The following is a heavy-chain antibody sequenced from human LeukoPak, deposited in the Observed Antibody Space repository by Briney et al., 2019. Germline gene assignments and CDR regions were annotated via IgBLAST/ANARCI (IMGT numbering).Heavy chain of an antibody. CDR2: IYYSGTT. V-gene: IGHV4-39*07. Sequence: PSETLSLTCTVSGGSISSSDFYWGWIRQPPGKGLEWIGGIYYSGTTYYNPSLKSRVTISVDTSRTQFSLKLSSVTAADTAVYYCARKWFGELLGWFDPWGQGTLVTVSS. CDR1: GGSISSSDFY. J-gene: IGHJ5*02. D-gene: IGHD3-10*01. CDR3: ARKWFGELLGWFDP.